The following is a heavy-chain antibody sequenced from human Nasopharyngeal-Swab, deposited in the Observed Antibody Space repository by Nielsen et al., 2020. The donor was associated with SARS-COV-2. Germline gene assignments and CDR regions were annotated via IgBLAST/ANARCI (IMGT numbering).Heavy chain of an antibody. V-gene: IGHV1-24*01. CDR3: TTVAGSYGRFDY. D-gene: IGHD1-26*01. J-gene: IGHJ4*02. CDR1: GYTLTELS. CDR2: FDPEDGET. Sequence: ASVKVSCKVSGYTLTELSMHWVRQAPGKGLEWVGGFDPEDGETIYAQKFQGRVTMTEDTSTDTAYMELSSLTSEDTAVYYCTTVAGSYGRFDYWGQGTLVTFSS.